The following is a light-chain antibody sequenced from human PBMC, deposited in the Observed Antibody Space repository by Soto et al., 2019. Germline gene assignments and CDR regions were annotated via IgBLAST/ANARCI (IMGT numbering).Light chain of an antibody. CDR3: QQYYSSPPT. CDR2: DAS. CDR1: QSVSSY. Sequence: EIVLTQSPATLSLSPGERATLSCRASQSVSSYLAWYQQKPGQAPRLLIYDASNRATGIPARFGGSGSGTDFTLTISSLEPEDVAVYYCQQYYSSPPTFGQGTKVEIK. V-gene: IGKV3-11*01. J-gene: IGKJ1*01.